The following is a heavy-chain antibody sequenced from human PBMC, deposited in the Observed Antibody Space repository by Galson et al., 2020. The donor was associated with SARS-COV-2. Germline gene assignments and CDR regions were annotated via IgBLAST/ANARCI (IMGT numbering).Heavy chain of an antibody. CDR2: INAGNGNT. Sequence: ASVKVSCKASGYTYTRYAMHWVRQATGQRLEWMGWINAGNGNTKYSQKFQDRVTITRDTSASTAYMELSSLRSEDTAVYYCARGVKDYDILTGYYIVPLFDYWGQGTLVTVSS. D-gene: IGHD3-9*01. J-gene: IGHJ4*02. V-gene: IGHV1-3*01. CDR3: ARGVKDYDILTGYYIVPLFDY. CDR1: GYTYTRYA.